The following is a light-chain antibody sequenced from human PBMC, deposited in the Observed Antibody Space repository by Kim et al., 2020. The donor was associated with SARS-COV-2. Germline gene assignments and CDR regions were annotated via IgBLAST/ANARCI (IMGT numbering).Light chain of an antibody. CDR2: GKN. V-gene: IGLV3-19*01. CDR1: SLRSYY. Sequence: SSELTQDPAVSVALGQTVRITCQGDSLRSYYASWYQQKPRQAPVLVIYGKNNRPSGIPDRFSGSSSGNTASLTITGAQAEDEADYYCNSRDSSGNHLRVV. CDR3: NSRDSSGNHLRVV. J-gene: IGLJ2*01.